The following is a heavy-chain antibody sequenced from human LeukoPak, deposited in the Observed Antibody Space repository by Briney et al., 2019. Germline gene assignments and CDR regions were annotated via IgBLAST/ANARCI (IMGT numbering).Heavy chain of an antibody. CDR2: IYYSGST. D-gene: IGHD6-13*01. J-gene: IGHJ4*02. CDR1: GGSISSYY. Sequence: SETLSLTCTVSGGSISSYYWSWIRQPPGKGLEWIGFIYYSGSTNYNPSLKSRVTISLDTSKSRFSLKLNSVTAADTAVYYCARGIAAPGYPFFDYWGQGTLVTVSS. V-gene: IGHV4-59*01. CDR3: ARGIAAPGYPFFDY.